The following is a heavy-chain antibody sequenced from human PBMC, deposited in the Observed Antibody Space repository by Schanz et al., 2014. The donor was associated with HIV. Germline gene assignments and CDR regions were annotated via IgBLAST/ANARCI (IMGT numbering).Heavy chain of an antibody. J-gene: IGHJ6*02. D-gene: IGHD3-16*01. Sequence: VQLVESGGGLVKPGGSLRLSCAASGFTFDSYGIHWARQAPGKGLEGVAVISYDGSRKHFADSVKGRFTISRDNAKNSLFLQMESLRAEDTAVYYCARDGGEVWGQGTTVTVSS. CDR2: ISYDGSRK. CDR1: GFTFDSYG. CDR3: ARDGGEV. V-gene: IGHV3-30*03.